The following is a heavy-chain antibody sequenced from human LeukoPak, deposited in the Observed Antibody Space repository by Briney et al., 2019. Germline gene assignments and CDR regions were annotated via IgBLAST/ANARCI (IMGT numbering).Heavy chain of an antibody. CDR2: ISGSGGST. J-gene: IGHJ4*02. Sequence: GGSLRLSCTASGFTVSSHYMAWVRQAPGKGLEWVSAISGSGGSTYYADSVKGRFTISRDNSKNTLYLQMNSLRAEDTAVYYRAKERIGILEWLRPFDYWGQGTLVTVSS. V-gene: IGHV3-23*01. CDR1: GFTVSSHY. D-gene: IGHD3-3*01. CDR3: AKERIGILEWLRPFDY.